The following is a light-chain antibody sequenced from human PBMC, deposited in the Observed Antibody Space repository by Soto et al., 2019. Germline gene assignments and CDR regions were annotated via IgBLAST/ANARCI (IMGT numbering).Light chain of an antibody. J-gene: IGKJ4*01. CDR1: QSISSW. V-gene: IGKV1-5*01. CDR3: QKLHSYQLT. CDR2: AAY. Sequence: DIQIKQSLSAPSGSVGYRFNITFRASQSISSWLAWYQQKQGKAPKILIYAAYTLQSGVTSRFSGSGSGKDFTITIRSMQTEDLETYYCQKLHSYQLTCGGGNTG.